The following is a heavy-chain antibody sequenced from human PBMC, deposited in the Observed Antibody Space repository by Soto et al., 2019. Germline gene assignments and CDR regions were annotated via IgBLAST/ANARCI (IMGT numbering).Heavy chain of an antibody. CDR1: GYTFTNYG. CDR2: ISAYNGNT. CDR3: ARFSGSYHGGY. V-gene: IGHV1-18*01. Sequence: QVQLVQSGAEVKKPGASVKVSCKASGYTFTNYGISWVRQAPGQGLEWMGWISAYNGNTKYAQKLQGRVTMTTDTSTRTAYMELRSVRSEDTAVYYCARFSGSYHGGYWGQGTLVTVSS. D-gene: IGHD1-26*01. J-gene: IGHJ4*02.